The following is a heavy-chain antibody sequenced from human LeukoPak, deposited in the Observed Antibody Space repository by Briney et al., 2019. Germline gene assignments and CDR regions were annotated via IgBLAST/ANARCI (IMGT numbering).Heavy chain of an antibody. D-gene: IGHD3-22*01. CDR2: INHSGTT. CDR1: GGSFSGYY. Sequence: SETLSLTCAVYGGSFSGYYWSWIRQPPGKGLEWIGEINHSGTTNSNPSLKSRVTISVDTSKSQFSLKLSSLTAADTAVYYCARGGNYYDTEYYFDYWGQGTLVTVSS. V-gene: IGHV4-34*01. CDR3: ARGGNYYDTEYYFDY. J-gene: IGHJ4*02.